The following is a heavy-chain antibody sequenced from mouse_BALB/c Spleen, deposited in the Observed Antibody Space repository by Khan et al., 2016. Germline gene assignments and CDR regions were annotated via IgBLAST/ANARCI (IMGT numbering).Heavy chain of an antibody. J-gene: IGHJ2*01. V-gene: IGHV14-1*02. Sequence: VQLQQSGAELVRPGALVKLTCKASGFNIKDYYMHWVKQRPEQGLEWIGWIDPENGNSIYDPKFQGKASITADTSSNTAYLQVTSLTSEDTAVYYCARSPYFFDYWGQGTTLTVSS. CDR3: ARSPYFFDY. CDR1: GFNIKDYY. CDR2: IDPENGNS.